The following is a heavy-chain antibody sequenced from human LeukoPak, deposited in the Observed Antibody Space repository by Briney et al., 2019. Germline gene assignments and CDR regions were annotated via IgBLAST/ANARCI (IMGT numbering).Heavy chain of an antibody. D-gene: IGHD3-3*01. J-gene: IGHJ3*02. CDR1: GFTFSSYG. Sequence: GESLRLSCAASGFTFSSYGMHWVRQAPGKGLEWVAVISYGGSNKYYADSVKGRFTISRDNSKNTLYLQMNSLRAEDTAVYYCAKGEFIYDLWSGYSDDAFDIWGQGTMVTVSS. CDR3: AKGEFIYDLWSGYSDDAFDI. V-gene: IGHV3-30*18. CDR2: ISYGGSNK.